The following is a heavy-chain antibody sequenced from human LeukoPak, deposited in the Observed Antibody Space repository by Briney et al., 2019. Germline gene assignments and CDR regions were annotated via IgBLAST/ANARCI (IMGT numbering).Heavy chain of an antibody. D-gene: IGHD2-2*01. CDR1: GFTFGDYA. CDR2: IRSKAFGATT. V-gene: IGHV3-49*04. CDR3: ASRYCSSTSCYYYYYMDV. J-gene: IGHJ6*03. Sequence: GGSLRLSCTASGFTFGDYAMSWVGQAPGKGLEWVGFIRSKAFGATTEYAASVKGRFTVSRDDSKRIAYLQMNSLKTEDTAVYYCASRYCSSTSCYYYYYMDVWGKGTTVTISS.